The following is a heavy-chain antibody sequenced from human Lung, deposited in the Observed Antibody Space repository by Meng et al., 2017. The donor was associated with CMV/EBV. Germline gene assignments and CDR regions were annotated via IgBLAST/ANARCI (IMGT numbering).Heavy chain of an antibody. Sequence: GEXXKISCVASGFSLSNYWMTWVRQAPGKALEWVANINQDGSQSYYVDSVRGRFTITRDNGGNSLYLQMNSLGGDDTAVYYCARDPNEDGGVTLDNWGQGIXV. CDR3: ARDPNEDGGVTLDN. J-gene: IGHJ4*02. D-gene: IGHD5-24*01. CDR2: INQDGSQS. V-gene: IGHV3-7*01. CDR1: GFSLSNYW.